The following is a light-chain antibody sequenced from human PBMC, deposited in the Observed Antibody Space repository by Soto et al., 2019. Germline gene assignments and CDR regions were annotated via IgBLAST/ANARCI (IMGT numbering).Light chain of an antibody. V-gene: IGKV4-1*01. J-gene: IGKJ2*01. CDR1: QRVLYSSNNKNY. Sequence: DIVMTQSPDSLAVSLGERATINCKSSQRVLYSSNNKNYLAWFQQKPGQPPKLLLYWASTRESGVPDRFSGSGSGTDFTLTISSLQAEDVAVYYCQQSYATPFTFGQGTKLEIK. CDR2: WAS. CDR3: QQSYATPFT.